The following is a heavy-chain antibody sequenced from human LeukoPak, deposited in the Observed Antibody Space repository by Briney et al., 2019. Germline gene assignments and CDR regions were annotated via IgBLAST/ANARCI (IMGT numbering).Heavy chain of an antibody. V-gene: IGHV1-18*04. D-gene: IGHD3-10*01. Sequence: ASVKVSCKSSGYTFNNYAMNWVRQAPGQGLEWMGWISAYNGNTNYAQKLQGRVTMTTDTSTSTAYMELRSLRSDDTAVYYCARDAGPGRYYYYYGMDVWGQGTTVTVSS. CDR1: GYTFNNYA. CDR3: ARDAGPGRYYYYYGMDV. J-gene: IGHJ6*02. CDR2: ISAYNGNT.